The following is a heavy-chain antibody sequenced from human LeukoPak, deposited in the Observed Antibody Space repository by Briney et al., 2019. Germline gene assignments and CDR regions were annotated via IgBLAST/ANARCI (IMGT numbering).Heavy chain of an antibody. J-gene: IGHJ4*02. CDR1: NGSISGDY. CDR3: ARSAAGHQYYFDY. V-gene: IGHV4-59*01. CDR2: IYYSGST. Sequence: SETLSLTCTISNGSISGDYWSWIRQPPGKGLEWIGYIYYSGSTNYSPSLRSRVTISVDRSKNQVSLILSSLTAADTAIYYCARSAAGHQYYFDYWGRGTLVTVSS. D-gene: IGHD2-2*01.